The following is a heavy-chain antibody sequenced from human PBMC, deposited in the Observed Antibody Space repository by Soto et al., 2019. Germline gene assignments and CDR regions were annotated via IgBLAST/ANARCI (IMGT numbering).Heavy chain of an antibody. CDR3: ATSLVTSRARVDY. CDR1: GGSIYTGGFY. Sequence: PSETLSLTCTVSGGSIYTGGFYWSWIRQLPGKGLEWLGYIYYTGSTQYTPSLKSRLSISTDTSDNQFSLRLNSVTAADTAVYYCATSLVTSRARVDYWGQGTPVTVS. J-gene: IGHJ4*02. D-gene: IGHD1-26*01. CDR2: IYYTGST. V-gene: IGHV4-31*03.